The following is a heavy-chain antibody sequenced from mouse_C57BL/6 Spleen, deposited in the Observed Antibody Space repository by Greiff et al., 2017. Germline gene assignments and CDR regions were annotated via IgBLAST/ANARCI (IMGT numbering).Heavy chain of an antibody. J-gene: IGHJ2*01. Sequence: VQLKQSGAELVRPGASVTLSCKASGYTFTDYEMHWVKQTPVHGLEWIGAIDPDTGGTAYTQKFKGKAILTADKSASTAYLELRSLTSEDSSVYYCTKCYYVNYADYWGQGTTLTVSS. V-gene: IGHV1-15*01. CDR1: GYTFTDYE. CDR2: IDPDTGGT. CDR3: TKCYYVNYADY. D-gene: IGHD2-1*01.